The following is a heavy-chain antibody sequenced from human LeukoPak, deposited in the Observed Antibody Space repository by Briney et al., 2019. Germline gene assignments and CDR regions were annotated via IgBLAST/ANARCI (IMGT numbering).Heavy chain of an antibody. J-gene: IGHJ4*02. Sequence: ASVKVSCTTSGYIFSGYYMHWVRQASGQGLEWMGCINPSSGGTNYTQKFQGRVTMTRDTSISTAYMELSRLRSDDTAVYYCARGARMYYYDSSGYNDYWGQGTLVTVSS. V-gene: IGHV1-2*02. CDR1: GYIFSGYY. D-gene: IGHD3-22*01. CDR3: ARGARMYYYDSSGYNDY. CDR2: INPSSGGT.